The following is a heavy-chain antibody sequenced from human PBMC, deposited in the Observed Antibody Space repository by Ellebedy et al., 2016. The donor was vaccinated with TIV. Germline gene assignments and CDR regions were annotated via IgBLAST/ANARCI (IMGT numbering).Heavy chain of an antibody. CDR3: ARAGGRHSTGSGFY. Sequence: LSLTCAASGFTFSSYSMNWVRQAPGKGLEWVANIKEDGSEAYYVDSVKGRFTISRDNAKNSLYLQMSNLRAEDTAVFYCARAGGRHSTGSGFYWGQGTRVTVST. J-gene: IGHJ4*02. CDR1: GFTFSSYS. V-gene: IGHV3-7*03. CDR2: IKEDGSEA. D-gene: IGHD2-2*01.